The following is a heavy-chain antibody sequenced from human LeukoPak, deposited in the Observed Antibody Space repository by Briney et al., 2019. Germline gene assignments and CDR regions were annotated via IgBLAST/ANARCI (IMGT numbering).Heavy chain of an antibody. CDR3: ARDTSSAPFRY. V-gene: IGHV1-3*01. CDR2: INAGNGDT. D-gene: IGHD6-25*01. J-gene: IGHJ4*02. Sequence: ASVKVSCKASGYTFTSYAMHWVRQAPGQRLEWMGWINAGNGDTKYSQKFQGRVTITRDTSASTAYMELSSLRSEDTAVYYCARDTSSAPFRYWGQGTLVTVSS. CDR1: GYTFTSYA.